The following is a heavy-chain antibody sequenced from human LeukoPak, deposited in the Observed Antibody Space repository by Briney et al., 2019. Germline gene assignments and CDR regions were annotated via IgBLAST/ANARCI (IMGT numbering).Heavy chain of an antibody. J-gene: IGHJ6*02. Sequence: AGGSLRLSCAASGFTFSDDPMNWVRQAPGKGLEWVAVISYDGGKKHHADSVKGRLTISRDNSKNTLYLEMNSLRADDTAVYYCAKDLGKWQYQLSLGGLDVWGQGTTVTVSS. CDR3: AKDLGKWQYQLSLGGLDV. CDR1: GFTFSDDP. V-gene: IGHV3-30*18. CDR2: ISYDGGKK. D-gene: IGHD3-16*01.